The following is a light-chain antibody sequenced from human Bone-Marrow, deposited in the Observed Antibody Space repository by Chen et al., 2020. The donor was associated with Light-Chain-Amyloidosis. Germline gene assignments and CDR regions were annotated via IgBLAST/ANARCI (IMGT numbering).Light chain of an antibody. CDR2: DDS. V-gene: IGLV3-21*02. J-gene: IGLJ3*02. CDR1: NIGSTS. CDR3: QVWDRSSDRPV. Sequence: SYVLTQPSSVSVAPGHKATIACEGNNIGSTSVHWYKQTPGQAPLLVVYDDSDRPSGIPERLSGSNSAYTATLTISRVEAGDEADYYCQVWDRSSDRPVFGGGTKLTVL.